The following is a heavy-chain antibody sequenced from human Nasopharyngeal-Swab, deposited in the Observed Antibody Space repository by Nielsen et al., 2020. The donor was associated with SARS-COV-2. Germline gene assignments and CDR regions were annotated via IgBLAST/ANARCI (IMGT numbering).Heavy chain of an antibody. CDR2: INPDGSEM. CDR1: GSPFVPFW. V-gene: IGHV3-7*03. Sequence: GGILRSSRRARGSPFVPFWMPWFRQAPGKGLEWVANINPDGSEMQYVDSVKGRFTISRDNAENSLYLHMNSLRGDDTAVYYCAHYASAAYWGQGTLVTVSS. D-gene: IGHD2-2*01. J-gene: IGHJ4*02. CDR3: AHYASAAY.